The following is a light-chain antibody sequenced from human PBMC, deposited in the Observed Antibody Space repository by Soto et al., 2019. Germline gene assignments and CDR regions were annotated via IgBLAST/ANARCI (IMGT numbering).Light chain of an antibody. CDR1: QSVSSY. J-gene: IGKJ2*01. CDR2: DAS. Sequence: EIVLTQSPATLSLSPGERATFSCRASQSVSSYLAWYQQKPGQAPRLLIYDASNRATGIPARFSGSGSGTDFTLTISSLEPEDFAVYYCQQRSNWPYPFGQGTKLEIK. CDR3: QQRSNWPYP. V-gene: IGKV3-11*01.